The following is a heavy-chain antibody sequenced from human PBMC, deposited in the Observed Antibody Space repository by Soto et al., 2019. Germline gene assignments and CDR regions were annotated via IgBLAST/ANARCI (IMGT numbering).Heavy chain of an antibody. J-gene: IGHJ3*02. V-gene: IGHV1-24*01. CDR1: GYTLTELS. CDR3: ATIRLYYYDSSGYHPDAFDI. CDR2: FDPEDGET. D-gene: IGHD3-22*01. Sequence: ASVKVSCKVSGYTLTELSMHWVRQAPGKGREWMGGFDPEDGETIYAQKFQGRVTMTEDTSTDTAYMELSSLRSEDTAVYYCATIRLYYYDSSGYHPDAFDIWGQGTMVTVSS.